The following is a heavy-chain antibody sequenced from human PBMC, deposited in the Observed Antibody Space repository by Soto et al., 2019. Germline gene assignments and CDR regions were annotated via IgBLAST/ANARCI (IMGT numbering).Heavy chain of an antibody. D-gene: IGHD3-3*01. V-gene: IGHV2-5*02. CDR2: IYWDDDK. Sequence: QITLNASGPTVVRPTETLTLTRRFSGFSLTTSGVGVGWIRQSPGKAPEWLALIYWDDDKRYSASLKSRLTITKDTSKNQVVLTVSDLDPTDTATYYCAHRVLRTVFGLVTTTAIYFDFWGQGTPVAVSS. CDR3: AHRVLRTVFGLVTTTAIYFDF. CDR1: GFSLTTSGVG. J-gene: IGHJ4*02.